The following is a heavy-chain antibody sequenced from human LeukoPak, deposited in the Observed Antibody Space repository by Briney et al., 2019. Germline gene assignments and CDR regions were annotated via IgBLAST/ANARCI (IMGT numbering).Heavy chain of an antibody. D-gene: IGHD3-22*01. Sequence: ASVKVSCKASGYTFTGYYMHWVRQAPGQGLEWMGWINPNSGGTNYAQKFQGRVTMTRDTSISTAYMELSRLRSDDTAVYYCAYDSSGYDYYSDYWGQGTLVTVSS. CDR2: INPNSGGT. CDR3: AYDSSGYDYYSDY. V-gene: IGHV1-2*02. J-gene: IGHJ4*02. CDR1: GYTFTGYY.